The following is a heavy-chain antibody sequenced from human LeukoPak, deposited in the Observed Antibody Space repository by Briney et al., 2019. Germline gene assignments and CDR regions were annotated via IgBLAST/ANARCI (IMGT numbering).Heavy chain of an antibody. CDR1: GYSFTSYW. CDR2: IYPGDSDT. D-gene: IGHD6-6*01. Sequence: GESLQISCKGSGYSFTSYWIGWVRQMPGKGLEWMGIIYPGDSDTRYSPSFQGQVTISADKSISTAYLQWSSLKASDTAMYYCARRIAARPNWFDPWGQGTLVTVSS. J-gene: IGHJ5*02. V-gene: IGHV5-51*01. CDR3: ARRIAARPNWFDP.